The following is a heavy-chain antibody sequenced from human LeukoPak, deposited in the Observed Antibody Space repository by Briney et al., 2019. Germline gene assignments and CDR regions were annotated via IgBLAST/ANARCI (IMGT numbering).Heavy chain of an antibody. CDR2: INPNSGAT. D-gene: IGHD5-18*01. CDR3: ASGYRFGN. J-gene: IGHJ4*02. CDR1: EYTFTGYY. Sequence: ASVKVSCKASEYTFTGYYMHWVRQAPGQGLEWMGWINPNSGATDYAQNFQGRVTLTRDTSISTAYMELSRLRSDDTAVYYCASGYRFGNWGQGTLATVSS. V-gene: IGHV1-2*02.